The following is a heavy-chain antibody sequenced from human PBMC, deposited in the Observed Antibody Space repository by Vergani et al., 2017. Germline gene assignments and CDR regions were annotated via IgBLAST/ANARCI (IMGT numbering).Heavy chain of an antibody. CDR3: ARHGKGVVIAPMEIDY. J-gene: IGHJ4*02. V-gene: IGHV5-51*01. Sequence: EVQLVQSGAEVKKPGESLKISCKGSGYSFTSYWIGWVRQMPGKGLEWMGSIYPGDSDTRYSPSFQGQVTISADKSISTAYLQWSSLKASDTAMYYCARHGKGVVIAPMEIDYWGQGTLVTVSS. CDR2: IYPGDSDT. D-gene: IGHD2-21*01. CDR1: GYSFTSYW.